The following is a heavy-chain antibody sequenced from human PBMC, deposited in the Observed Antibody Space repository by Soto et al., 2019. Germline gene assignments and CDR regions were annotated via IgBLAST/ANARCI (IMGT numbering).Heavy chain of an antibody. J-gene: IGHJ6*02. CDR1: GFTFSSYG. D-gene: IGHD5-18*01. Sequence: GGSLRLSCAASGFTFSSYGMHWVRQAPGKGLEWVAVIWYDGSNKYYADSVKGRFTISRDNSKNTLYLQMNSLRAEDTAVYYCARVRGYSYGARYYYYYYGMDVWGQGTTVTVSS. CDR2: IWYDGSNK. V-gene: IGHV3-33*01. CDR3: ARVRGYSYGARYYYYYYGMDV.